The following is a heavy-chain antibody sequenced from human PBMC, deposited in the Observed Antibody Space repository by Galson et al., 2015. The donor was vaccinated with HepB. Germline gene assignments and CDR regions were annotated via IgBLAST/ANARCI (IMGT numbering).Heavy chain of an antibody. D-gene: IGHD6-19*01. V-gene: IGHV1-3*01. CDR1: GYTFTSYD. J-gene: IGHJ4*02. CDR3: ARAGRWLVRYYFDY. Sequence: SVKVSCKASGYTFTSYDINWVRQATGQRLEWMGWINAGNGNTKYSQKFQGRVTITRDTSASTAYMELSSLRSEDTAVYYCARAGRWLVRYYFDYWGQGTLVTVSS. CDR2: INAGNGNT.